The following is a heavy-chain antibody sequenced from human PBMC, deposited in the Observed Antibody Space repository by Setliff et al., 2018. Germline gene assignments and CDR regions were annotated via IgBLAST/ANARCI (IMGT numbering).Heavy chain of an antibody. D-gene: IGHD6-13*01. J-gene: IGHJ6*03. V-gene: IGHV4-39*01. Sequence: PSETLSLTCTVSGGYIRSFHWGWIRQPPGKGLEWMGSIFYTGSTYYSPSLKSRVTMSIDTSKNQFSLNLNSVTAADTAVYYCARQPYSTTYYYYYYYMDVWGKGTTVTVSS. CDR3: ARQPYSTTYYYYYYYMDV. CDR1: GGYIRSFH. CDR2: IFYTGST.